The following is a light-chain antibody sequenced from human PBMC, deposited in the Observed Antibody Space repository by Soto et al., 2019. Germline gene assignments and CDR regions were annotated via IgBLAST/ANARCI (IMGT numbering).Light chain of an antibody. J-gene: IGKJ3*01. CDR3: QHYHGYTFT. V-gene: IGKV1-13*02. CDR2: DAS. Sequence: AIQMTQSPSSLSASVGDTVTISCRASRGVRSDVAWYQQRPGSVPKILIYDASTLESGVPSRFSGSGSGTEFTLTITRLQTDDFAIYYCQHYHGYTFTFGPGTKLDI. CDR1: RGVRSD.